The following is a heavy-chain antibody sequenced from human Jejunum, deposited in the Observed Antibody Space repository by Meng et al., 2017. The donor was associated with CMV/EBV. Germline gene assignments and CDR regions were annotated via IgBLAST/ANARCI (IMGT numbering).Heavy chain of an antibody. CDR2: ISGSGSTI. D-gene: IGHD3-10*01. CDR1: GFTCSDYN. Sequence: GFTCSDYNMSWIRQAPGKGLEWVSYISGSGSTIYYADSVKGRCTISRDNAKNSLYLQMNSLRAEDTAVYYCARDYYGSGRIHGTPNWGQGTLVTVSS. CDR3: ARDYYGSGRIHGTPN. V-gene: IGHV3-11*01. J-gene: IGHJ4*02.